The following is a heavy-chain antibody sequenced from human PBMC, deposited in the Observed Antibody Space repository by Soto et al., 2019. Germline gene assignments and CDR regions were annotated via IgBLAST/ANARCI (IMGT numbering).Heavy chain of an antibody. V-gene: IGHV4-34*02. CDR1: GESFNDYF. J-gene: IGHJ6*02. D-gene: IGHD6-13*01. CDR2: VHHTGTS. Sequence: QVALQQWGAGLLKPSQTLSLTCAVYGESFNDYFWTWIHQSPGGGLEWLAEVHHTGTSYYNPSLKSRLAVSVDTSRNQFSLNLTSLTAADTATYYCARRKDSSRYFYGMDVWGQGTTVVVSS. CDR3: ARRKDSSRYFYGMDV.